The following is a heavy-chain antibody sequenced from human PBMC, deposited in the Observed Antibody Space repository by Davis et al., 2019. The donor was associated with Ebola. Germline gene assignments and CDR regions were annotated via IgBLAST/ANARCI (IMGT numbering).Heavy chain of an antibody. CDR1: GFTFSSYA. D-gene: IGHD3-10*01. Sequence: PGGSLRLSCAASGFTFSSYAMHWVRQAPGKGLEWVAVISYDGSNKYYADSVKGRFTISRDNSKNTLYLQMNSLGAEDTAVYYYARSGAPLNFDYWGQGTLVTVSS. V-gene: IGHV3-30*04. CDR3: ARSGAPLNFDY. CDR2: ISYDGSNK. J-gene: IGHJ4*02.